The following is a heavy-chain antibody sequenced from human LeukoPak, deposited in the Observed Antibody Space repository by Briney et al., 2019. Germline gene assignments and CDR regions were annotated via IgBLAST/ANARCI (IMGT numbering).Heavy chain of an antibody. V-gene: IGHV4-39*07. CDR3: AKQYDYIWGSYRTPNWFDP. CDR1: GDSISSSSYY. D-gene: IGHD3-16*02. J-gene: IGHJ5*02. Sequence: SETLSLTCTVSGDSISSSSYYWGWIRQPPGKGLEWIGTIYYSGSTYYNPSLKSRVTISVDTSKNHFSLKLSSVTAADTAIYYCAKQYDYIWGSYRTPNWFDPWGQGTLVTVSS. CDR2: IYYSGST.